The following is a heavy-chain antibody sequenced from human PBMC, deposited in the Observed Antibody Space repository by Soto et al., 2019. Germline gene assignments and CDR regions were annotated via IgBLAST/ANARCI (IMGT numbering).Heavy chain of an antibody. D-gene: IGHD1-1*01. CDR3: ALWGFRDGNNSKYNYSGMDV. CDR1: GGTFNRYT. J-gene: IGHJ6*02. CDR2: IIPIFGTA. Sequence: VQLVQSGAEVKKPGSSVKLSCMASGGTFNRYTISWVRQAPGQGLEWMGGIIPIFGTANYAQKFQGRVAIIADESTSAAYMELRSLRSEDTAVYYCALWGFRDGNNSKYNYSGMDVWGQGTTVTVSS. V-gene: IGHV1-69*01.